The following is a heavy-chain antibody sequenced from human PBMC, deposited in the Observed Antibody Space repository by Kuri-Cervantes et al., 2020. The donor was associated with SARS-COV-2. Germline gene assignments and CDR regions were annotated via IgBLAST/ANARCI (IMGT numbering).Heavy chain of an antibody. D-gene: IGHD3-22*01. CDR1: GYTFTSYG. CDR3: ARGRGITMIVVGLDI. J-gene: IGHJ3*02. Sequence: SVKVSCKASGYTFTSYGIIWVRRAPGQGLEGMGRIIPILGTANYAQKFQGRVTITADKSTSTAYMELSSLRSEDPAVYYCARGRGITMIVVGLDIWGQGTMVTVSS. CDR2: IIPILGTA. V-gene: IGHV1-69*04.